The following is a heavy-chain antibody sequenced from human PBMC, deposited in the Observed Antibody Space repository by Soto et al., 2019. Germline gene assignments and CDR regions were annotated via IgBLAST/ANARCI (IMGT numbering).Heavy chain of an antibody. D-gene: IGHD4-4*01. V-gene: IGHV1-3*01. CDR2: INAGSGKT. CDR1: GYSFIHYA. J-gene: IGHJ5*02. CDR3: AKEVSTVTASSYNWFGH. Sequence: QVQLVQSGAEVKKPGASVKISFKASGYSFIHYAMHWVRRAPGQRLEWMGWINAGSGKTKYSQKFQDRIIIRSETIATTVFKELGRHTTGDTVVEYCAKEVSTVTASSYNWFGHWGQGTLVTVCS.